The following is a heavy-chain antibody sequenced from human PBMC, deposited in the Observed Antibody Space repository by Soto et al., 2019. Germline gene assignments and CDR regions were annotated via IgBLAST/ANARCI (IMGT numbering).Heavy chain of an antibody. Sequence: QVQLQESGPGLVKPSQTLSLTCTVSGGSISSGDYYWSWIRQPPGKGLEWIGYIYYSGSTYYNPSLKSRVTIAVDRSKNHFSLKLSSVTAADTAVYYCASIWSGYSEFHHWGQGTLVTVSS. D-gene: IGHD3-3*01. V-gene: IGHV4-30-4*01. CDR2: IYYSGST. J-gene: IGHJ1*01. CDR1: GGSISSGDYY. CDR3: ASIWSGYSEFHH.